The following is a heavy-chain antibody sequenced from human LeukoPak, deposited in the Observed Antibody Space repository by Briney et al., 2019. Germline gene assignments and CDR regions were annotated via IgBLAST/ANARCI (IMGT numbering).Heavy chain of an antibody. Sequence: SETLSLTCSVSGGSIRSSDDYWGFVRPTPGKGLEWMGSIYYTGRSHSNPSLRRRPTISADTSKNQFSLKLSSVTAADTAVYFSAKDDAWGRYKLWGQGTLVSVSS. J-gene: IGHJ1*01. D-gene: IGHD3-16*01. CDR3: AKDDAWGRYKL. V-gene: IGHV4-39*07. CDR1: GGSIRSSDDY. CDR2: IYYTGRS.